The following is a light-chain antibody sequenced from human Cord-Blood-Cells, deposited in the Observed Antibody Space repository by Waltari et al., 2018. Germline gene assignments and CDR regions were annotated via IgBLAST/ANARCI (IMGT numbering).Light chain of an antibody. CDR2: LNSDGSH. V-gene: IGLV4-69*01. Sequence: QLVLTQSPSASASLGASVTLTCTLSSGHSSYAVAWHQQQPEKGPRYLMKLNSDGSHSKGDGIPDRFSGSSSGAERYRTISSLQSEDEADYYCQTWGTGIGVFGGGTKLTVL. CDR3: QTWGTGIGV. CDR1: SGHSSYA. J-gene: IGLJ3*02.